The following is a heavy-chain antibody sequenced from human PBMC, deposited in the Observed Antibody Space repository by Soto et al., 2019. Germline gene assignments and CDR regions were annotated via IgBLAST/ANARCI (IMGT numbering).Heavy chain of an antibody. CDR2: ISSSSYI. V-gene: IGHV3-21*01. CDR1: GFTFSSYS. D-gene: IGHD6-19*01. CDR3: ARDKCGYSSGCEGDY. J-gene: IGHJ4*02. Sequence: GGSLRLSCAASGFTFSSYSMNWVRQAPGKGLEWVSSISSSSYIYYADSVKGRFTISRDNAKNSLYLQMNSLRAEDTAVYYCARDKCGYSSGCEGDYWGQGTLVTVSS.